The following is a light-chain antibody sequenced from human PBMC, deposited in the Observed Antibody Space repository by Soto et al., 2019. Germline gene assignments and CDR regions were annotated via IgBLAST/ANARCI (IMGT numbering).Light chain of an antibody. J-gene: IGLJ3*02. Sequence: QSVLTQPPSASGTPGQRVTISCSGSSSNIGVNAVNWYQQFPGTAPKLLISANDQRPSGVPDRISGSKSGTSASLAISGLQSEDEADYYCAVWDDRLTGWVFGGGTQLTVL. CDR2: AND. CDR1: SSNIGVNA. V-gene: IGLV1-44*01. CDR3: AVWDDRLTGWV.